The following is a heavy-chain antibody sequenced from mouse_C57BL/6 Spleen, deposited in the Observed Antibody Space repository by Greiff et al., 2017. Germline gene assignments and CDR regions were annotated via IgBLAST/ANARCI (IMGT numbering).Heavy chain of an antibody. V-gene: IGHV1-82*01. CDR1: GYAFSSSW. J-gene: IGHJ2*01. D-gene: IGHD2-1*01. Sequence: VQLQQSGPELVKPGASVKISCTASGYAFSSSWMNWVKQRPGKGLEWIGRIYPGDGDTNYNGKFKGKATLTADKSSSTAYMQLSSLTSEDSAVYFCARWGNYPSDWGQGTTLTVSS. CDR3: ARWGNYPSD. CDR2: IYPGDGDT.